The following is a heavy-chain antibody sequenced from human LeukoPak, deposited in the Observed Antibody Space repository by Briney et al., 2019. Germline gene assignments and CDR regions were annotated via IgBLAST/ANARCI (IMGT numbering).Heavy chain of an antibody. J-gene: IGHJ5*02. CDR3: ARDAFRQNWFDP. V-gene: IGHV3-30*02. CDR2: IKYDGSNK. CDR1: GFNFSIYG. Sequence: GGSLRLSWAASGFNFSIYGMHWVRQAPGKGLEWVGFIKYDGSNKYYGDPAKGRFTISRDKSKNTLYLQMNGLRAEDTAVYYCARDAFRQNWFDPWGQGTLVTVSS.